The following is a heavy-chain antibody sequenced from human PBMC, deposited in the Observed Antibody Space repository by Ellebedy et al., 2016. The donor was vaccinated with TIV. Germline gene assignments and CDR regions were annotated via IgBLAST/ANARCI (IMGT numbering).Heavy chain of an antibody. CDR2: LSGSGGAT. CDR3: AHSSRGVWNYYYGVDV. CDR1: GFDFSSYA. V-gene: IGHV3-23*01. D-gene: IGHD3-10*01. J-gene: IGHJ6*02. Sequence: GESLKISCAVSGFDFSSYAMSWVRQAPGKGLEWVSSLSGSGGATYYADSVQGRFTVSRDNSKNTLYLQMNSLRAEDTAVYYCAHSSRGVWNYYYGVDVWGQGNTVTVSS.